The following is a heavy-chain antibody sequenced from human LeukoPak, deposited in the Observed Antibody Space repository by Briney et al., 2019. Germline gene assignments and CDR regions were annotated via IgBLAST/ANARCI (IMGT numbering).Heavy chain of an antibody. V-gene: IGHV4-59*08. CDR2: IYYSGST. Sequence: PSETLSLTCTGSGGSISNYYWSWIRQAPGKGLKGVGSIYYSGSTNYNPSLESRVTISVDASKNQFSLKLSSVTAADTAVYYCARHDAGKWLPYFDYWGRGTLVTVSS. J-gene: IGHJ4*02. CDR3: ARHDAGKWLPYFDY. D-gene: IGHD6-19*01. CDR1: GGSISNYY.